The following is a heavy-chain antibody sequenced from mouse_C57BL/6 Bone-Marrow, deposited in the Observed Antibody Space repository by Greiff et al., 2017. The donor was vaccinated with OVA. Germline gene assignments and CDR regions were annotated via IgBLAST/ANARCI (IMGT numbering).Heavy chain of an antibody. CDR2: ISNGGGST. D-gene: IGHD2-3*01. Sequence: EVNVVESGGGLVQPGGSLKLSCAASGFTFSDYYMYWVRQTPEKRLEWVAYISNGGGSTYYPDTVKGRFTISRDNAKNTLYLQMSRLKSEDTAMYYCARQWLLRGGYYYAMDYWGQGTSVTVSS. J-gene: IGHJ4*01. CDR3: ARQWLLRGGYYYAMDY. CDR1: GFTFSDYY. V-gene: IGHV5-12*01.